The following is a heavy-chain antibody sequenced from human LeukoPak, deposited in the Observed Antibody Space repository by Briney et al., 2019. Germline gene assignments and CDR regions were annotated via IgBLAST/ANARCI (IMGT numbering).Heavy chain of an antibody. D-gene: IGHD3-22*01. CDR3: ARAPSEIGGYYPEYFRH. CDR1: GFTLNSYW. Sequence: GGSQRLSCAASGFTLNSYWMHWVRQAPGKGLVWVSRIKSDGRTNYADSVKGRFTISRDNAKNTVSLQMNSLRAEDTGVYYCARAPSEIGGYYPEYFRHWGQGTLVIVSS. CDR2: IKSDGRT. J-gene: IGHJ1*01. V-gene: IGHV3-74*01.